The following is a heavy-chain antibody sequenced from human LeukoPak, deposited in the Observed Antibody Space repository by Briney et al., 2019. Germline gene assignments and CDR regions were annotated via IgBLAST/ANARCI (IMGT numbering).Heavy chain of an antibody. Sequence: PSETLSLTCTVSGGSISGYYWSWIRQPPGEGLEWIGYIYSSGSTNYNPSLGSRVTVSVDTSKNQFSLQLSSVTAADTAVYYCARFAYCGGHCWYYFDYWGQGNLVTVSS. CDR2: IYSSGST. D-gene: IGHD2-21*02. V-gene: IGHV4-59*01. CDR3: ARFAYCGGHCWYYFDY. J-gene: IGHJ4*02. CDR1: GGSISGYY.